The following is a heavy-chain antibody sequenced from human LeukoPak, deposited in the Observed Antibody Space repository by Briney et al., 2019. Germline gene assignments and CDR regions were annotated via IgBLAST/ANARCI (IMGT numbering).Heavy chain of an antibody. CDR3: ARDILGTYYYDSSGYSDAFDI. Sequence: GGSLRLSCAASGFTFSSYGMHWVRQAPGKGLEWVAVIWYDGSNKYYADSVKGRFTISRDNSKNTRYLQMNSLRAEDTAVYYCARDILGTYYYDSSGYSDAFDIWGQGTMVTVSS. V-gene: IGHV3-33*01. D-gene: IGHD3-22*01. J-gene: IGHJ3*02. CDR2: IWYDGSNK. CDR1: GFTFSSYG.